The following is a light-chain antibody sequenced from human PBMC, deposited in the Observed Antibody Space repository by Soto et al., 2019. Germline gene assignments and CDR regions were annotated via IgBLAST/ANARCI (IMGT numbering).Light chain of an antibody. CDR2: DVS. J-gene: IGLJ1*01. CDR3: RSYTRSGNYV. Sequence: QSVLTQPASVSGSPGQSITISCTGASSDVGAYNYVSWYQQHPGKAPKLMIFDVSNRPSGVSNRFSGSKSGNTASLTISGLQAEDEADYYCRSYTRSGNYVFGPGTKLTVL. CDR1: SSDVGAYNY. V-gene: IGLV2-14*01.